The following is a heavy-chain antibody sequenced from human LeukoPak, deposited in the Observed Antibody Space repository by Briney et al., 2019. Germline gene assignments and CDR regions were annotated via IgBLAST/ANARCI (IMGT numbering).Heavy chain of an antibody. Sequence: SETLSLTCAVYGGSFSGYYWSWIRQPPGKGLEWIGEINHSGSTNYNPSLKSRVTISVDTSKNQFSLKLSSVTAADTAVYYCARVVASSGHYYYGMDVWGQGTTVTVSS. CDR1: GGSFSGYY. D-gene: IGHD3-22*01. J-gene: IGHJ6*02. CDR3: ARVVASSGHYYYGMDV. CDR2: INHSGST. V-gene: IGHV4-34*01.